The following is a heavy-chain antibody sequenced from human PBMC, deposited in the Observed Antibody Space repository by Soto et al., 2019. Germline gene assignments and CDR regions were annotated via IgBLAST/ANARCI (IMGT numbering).Heavy chain of an antibody. V-gene: IGHV4-34*01. CDR2: INHSGST. CDR1: GGSFSGYY. Sequence: SETLSLTCAVYGGSFSGYYWSWIRQPPGKGLEWIGEINHSGSTNYNPSLKSRVTISVDTSKNQFSLKLSSVTAADTAVYYCARAVVRWYCSGGSCHHFDYWGQGTLVTVSS. CDR3: ARAVVRWYCSGGSCHHFDY. J-gene: IGHJ4*02. D-gene: IGHD2-15*01.